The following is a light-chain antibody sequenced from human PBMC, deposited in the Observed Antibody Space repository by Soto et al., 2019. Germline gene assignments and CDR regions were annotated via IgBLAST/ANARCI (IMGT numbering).Light chain of an antibody. V-gene: IGKV1-13*02. CDR1: QGIISA. CDR3: QHGTGYSPLT. Sequence: AIQLTQSPSSLSASVGDRVTITCRARQGIISALALYQQKPGKAPKLLIYDASSLESGGPTRFSGSGSVTDFALTLCGMRPVECAADERQHGTGYSPLTLGGVTKVEIK. CDR2: DAS. J-gene: IGKJ4*01.